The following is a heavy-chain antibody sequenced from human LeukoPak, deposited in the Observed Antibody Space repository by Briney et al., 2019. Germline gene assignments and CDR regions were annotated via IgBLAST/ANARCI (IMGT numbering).Heavy chain of an antibody. D-gene: IGHD2-21*02. Sequence: GGSLRLSCAASGFTVSSNYMSWVRQAPGKGLEWVSVIYSGGSTYYADSVKGRFTISRDNSKNTLYVQMNSLRAEDTAVYYCARWTTCGGDCHILDYWGQGILVTVSS. CDR1: GFTVSSNY. CDR2: IYSGGST. V-gene: IGHV3-53*01. CDR3: ARWTTCGGDCHILDY. J-gene: IGHJ4*02.